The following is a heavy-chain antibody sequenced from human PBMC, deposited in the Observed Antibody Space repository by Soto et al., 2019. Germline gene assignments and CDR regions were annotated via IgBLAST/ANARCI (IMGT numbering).Heavy chain of an antibody. CDR2: IIPIFGTA. J-gene: IGHJ6*02. V-gene: IGHV1-69*06. CDR1: GGTFSSYA. D-gene: IGHD3-10*01. CDR3: ARDRDYGSGSPYYGMDV. Sequence: SVKVSGKASGGTFSSYAVSWVRQAPGQGLEWMGEIIPIFGTANYAQKFQGRVTITADKSTSTAYMELSSLRSEDTAVYYCARDRDYGSGSPYYGMDVWGQGTTVTVSS.